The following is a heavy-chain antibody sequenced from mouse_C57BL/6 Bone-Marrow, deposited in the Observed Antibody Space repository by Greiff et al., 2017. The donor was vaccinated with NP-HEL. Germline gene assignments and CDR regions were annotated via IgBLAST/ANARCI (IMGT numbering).Heavy chain of an antibody. D-gene: IGHD1-1*01. V-gene: IGHV1-64*01. Sequence: QVQLQQPGAELVKPGASVKLSCKASGYTFTSYWMHWVKQRPGQGLEWIGMIHPNSGSTNYNEKFKSKATLTVEKASSTAYMQRSSLTAEDSAVYYCAREGSSGSWFAYWGQGTLVTVSA. CDR3: AREGSSGSWFAY. J-gene: IGHJ3*01. CDR1: GYTFTSYW. CDR2: IHPNSGST.